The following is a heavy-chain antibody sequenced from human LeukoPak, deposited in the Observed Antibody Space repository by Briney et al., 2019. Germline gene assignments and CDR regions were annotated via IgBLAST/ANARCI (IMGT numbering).Heavy chain of an antibody. Sequence: GSSVKVSCKASGGTFSSYAISWVRQAPGQGLEWMGGIIPTFGTANYAQKFQGRVTITTDESTSTAYMELSSLRSEDTAVYYCASGSYCGGDCYDYWGQGTLVTVSS. CDR2: IIPTFGTA. D-gene: IGHD2-21*01. V-gene: IGHV1-69*05. CDR3: ASGSYCGGDCYDY. CDR1: GGTFSSYA. J-gene: IGHJ4*02.